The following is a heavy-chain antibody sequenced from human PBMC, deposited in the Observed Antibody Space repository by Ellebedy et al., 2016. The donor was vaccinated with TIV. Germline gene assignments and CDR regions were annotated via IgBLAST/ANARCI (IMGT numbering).Heavy chain of an antibody. CDR1: GGSISSGDSY. CDR2: ISHGGSL. J-gene: IGHJ3*02. Sequence: SETLSLTCIVSGGSISSGDSYWSWIRQYPGKGLEWIGYISHGGSLYYSPSLRSRVTLSLETSNNQVSLKIASLTAADTAVYYCARFSAYPTDAFDIWGQGTVVTVSS. CDR3: ARFSAYPTDAFDI. V-gene: IGHV4-31*03. D-gene: IGHD6-19*01.